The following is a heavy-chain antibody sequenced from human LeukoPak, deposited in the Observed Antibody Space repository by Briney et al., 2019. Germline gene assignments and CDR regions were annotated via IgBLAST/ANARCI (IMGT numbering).Heavy chain of an antibody. V-gene: IGHV3-7*01. CDR3: ARDGVSGYTTSWYDY. CDR2: IKQDGSER. Sequence: GGSLRLSCAASGFTFSNYWMSWVRQAPGRGLEWVANIKQDGSERYYVDSVKSRFTVSRDNAKNSLYLQMTSLRADDTAVYSCARDGVSGYTTSWYDYWGQGTLVTVSS. D-gene: IGHD6-13*01. CDR1: GFTFSNYW. J-gene: IGHJ4*02.